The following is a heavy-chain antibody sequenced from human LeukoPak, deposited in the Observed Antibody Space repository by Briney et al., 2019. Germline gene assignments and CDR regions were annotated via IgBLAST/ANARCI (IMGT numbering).Heavy chain of an antibody. V-gene: IGHV4-61*01. Sequence: SETLSLTCTVSSGSVSSGSYYWNWIRQPPGKGLEWIGYIYYSGNTNYNPSLKSRVTISIDTSKNQFSLKLSSVTAADTVVYYCARDRGRGWANGLDPWGQGTLVTVSS. CDR3: ARDRGRGWANGLDP. CDR1: SGSVSSGSYY. D-gene: IGHD6-19*01. J-gene: IGHJ5*02. CDR2: IYYSGNT.